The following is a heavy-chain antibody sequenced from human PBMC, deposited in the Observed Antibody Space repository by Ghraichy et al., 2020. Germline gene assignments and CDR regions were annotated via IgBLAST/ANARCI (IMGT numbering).Heavy chain of an antibody. CDR1: GFTFSSYG. D-gene: IGHD2-15*01. CDR2: ISFSSSYI. Sequence: GGSLRLSCGASGFTFSSYGINWVRQAPGKGLEWVSSISFSSSYIYYADSVNGRFTISRDNVKNSLYRQMKRLRAEDTAVYYCSRAMVGHYGLDVWGQGTTVTVSS. V-gene: IGHV3-21*06. CDR3: SRAMVGHYGLDV. J-gene: IGHJ6*02.